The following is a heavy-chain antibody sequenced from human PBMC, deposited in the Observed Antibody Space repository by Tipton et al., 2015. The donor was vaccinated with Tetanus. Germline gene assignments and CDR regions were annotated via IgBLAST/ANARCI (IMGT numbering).Heavy chain of an antibody. J-gene: IGHJ4*02. V-gene: IGHV3-11*06. Sequence: SLRLSCAASGFTFSDYYMCWIRQAPGKGLEWVSYISSRSSYTNYADSVKGRFTISRDNAKNSLYLQMNSLRAEDTAVYYCARRTYYDTSGYYADYWGQGTLVTVSS. CDR3: ARRTYYDTSGYYADY. CDR1: GFTFSDYY. D-gene: IGHD3-22*01. CDR2: ISSRSSYT.